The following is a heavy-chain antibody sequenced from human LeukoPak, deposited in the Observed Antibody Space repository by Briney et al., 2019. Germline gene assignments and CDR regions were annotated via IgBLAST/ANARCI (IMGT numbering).Heavy chain of an antibody. CDR2: INHSGST. J-gene: IGHJ4*02. D-gene: IGHD1-26*01. CDR3: ARGRYSGSYGKVFDY. V-gene: IGHV4-34*01. CDR1: GGSFSGYY. Sequence: SETLSLTCAVYGGSFSGYYWSWIRQTPGKGLEWIGEINHSGSTNYNPSLKSRVTISVDTSKNQFSLKLSSVTAADTAVYYCARGRYSGSYGKVFDYWGQGTLVTVSS.